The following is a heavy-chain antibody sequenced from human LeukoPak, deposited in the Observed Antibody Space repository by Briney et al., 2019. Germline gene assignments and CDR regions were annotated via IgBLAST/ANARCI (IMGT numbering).Heavy chain of an antibody. V-gene: IGHV1-46*01. D-gene: IGHD6-19*01. CDR1: GYTFTSYY. CDR2: INPSGGST. J-gene: IGHJ4*02. CDR3: ARDRSGENSETNFDY. Sequence: ASVKDSCKASGYTFTSYYMHWVRQAPGQGLEWMGIINPSGGSTSYAQKFQGRVTMTRDTSTSTVYMELSSLRSEDTAVYYCARDRSGENSETNFDYWGQGTLVTVSS.